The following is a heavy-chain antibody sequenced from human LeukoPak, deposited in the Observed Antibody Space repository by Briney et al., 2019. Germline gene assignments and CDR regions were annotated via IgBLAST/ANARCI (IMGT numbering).Heavy chain of an antibody. J-gene: IGHJ4*02. CDR2: MSGSGGST. D-gene: IGHD3-22*01. CDR3: ARAMMVVANLWGVFDY. CDR1: GFTFSDYT. V-gene: IGHV3-23*01. Sequence: GESLRLSCAGSGFTFSDYTMNWVRQAPGKGLEWVSGMSGSGGSTYYADSVKGRSTISRDNSKNTLYLQMNSLRAEDTAVYYCARAMMVVANLWGVFDYWGQGTQVTVSS.